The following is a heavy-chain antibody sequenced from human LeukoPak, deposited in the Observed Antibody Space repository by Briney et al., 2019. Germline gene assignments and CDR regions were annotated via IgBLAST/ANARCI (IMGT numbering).Heavy chain of an antibody. Sequence: GRSLRLSCAASGFTFSSYGMHWVRQSPGKGLVWVARSNSDGSTTDYADSVKGRFTISRDIAKSTMFLQMDSLRAEDTAVYYCARVATTSSKWSLDYWGQGTLVTVSS. D-gene: IGHD2-2*01. CDR3: ARVATTSSKWSLDY. CDR2: SNSDGSTT. J-gene: IGHJ4*02. CDR1: GFTFSSYG. V-gene: IGHV3-74*01.